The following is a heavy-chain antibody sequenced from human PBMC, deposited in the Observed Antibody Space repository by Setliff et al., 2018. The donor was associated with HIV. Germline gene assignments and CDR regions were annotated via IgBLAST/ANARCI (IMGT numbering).Heavy chain of an antibody. V-gene: IGHV1-2*06. D-gene: IGHD3-9*01. CDR1: GYKFTGHH. CDR3: ARQDIPTGYYLFDY. J-gene: IGHJ4*02. CDR2: INPNMGDT. Sequence: EASVKVSCKASGYKFTGHHIQWMRQAPGQGLEWMGRINPNMGDTQYAQKFQGRIIMTRDTSINTVYMELSSLTSDDTALYYCARQDIPTGYYLFDYRGQGTQVTVSS.